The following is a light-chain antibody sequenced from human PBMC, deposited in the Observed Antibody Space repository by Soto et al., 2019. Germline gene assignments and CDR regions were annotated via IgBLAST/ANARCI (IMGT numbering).Light chain of an antibody. J-gene: IGLJ1*01. CDR3: QSYDNSLGVCYV. CDR1: SSNLGAGYG. CDR2: GNR. Sequence: QSVLTQPPSVSGAPGQRVTISCTGSSSNLGAGYGVHWYQLLPGTAPKLLIYGNRNRPSGVPDRFSGSKSGTSASLAITGLQAEDEADYYCQSYDNSLGVCYVFGTGTKVTVL. V-gene: IGLV1-40*01.